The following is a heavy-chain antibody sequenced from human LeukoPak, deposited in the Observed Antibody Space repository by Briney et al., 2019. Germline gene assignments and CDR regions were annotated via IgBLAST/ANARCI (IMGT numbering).Heavy chain of an antibody. V-gene: IGHV1-18*01. Sequence: ASVKVSCKTSGYTFTSYGISWVRQAPGQGLEWMGWISAYNGNTNYAHKLYGRVTMTTDTSTSTAYMKLRSLRSDVTAVYCSAIACRGTAMVTCLRYWGQGTLVTVSS. D-gene: IGHD5-18*01. CDR1: GYTFTSYG. CDR3: AIACRGTAMVTCLRY. J-gene: IGHJ4*02. CDR2: ISAYNGNT.